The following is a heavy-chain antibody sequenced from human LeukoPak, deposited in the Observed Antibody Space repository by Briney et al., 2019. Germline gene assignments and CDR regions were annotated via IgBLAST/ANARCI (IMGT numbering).Heavy chain of an antibody. D-gene: IGHD6-13*01. V-gene: IGHV3-43*02. CDR2: ISGDGRDT. J-gene: IGHJ4*02. CDR1: GFTFDDYA. CDR3: AKGDSSSWYTFDY. Sequence: GGSLRLSCAASGFTFDDYAMHWVRQAPGKGLEWVSLISGDGRDTYYADSVKGRFTISRDNSKNSLYLQMNSLRTEDTALYHCAKGDSSSWYTFDYWGQGTLVTVSS.